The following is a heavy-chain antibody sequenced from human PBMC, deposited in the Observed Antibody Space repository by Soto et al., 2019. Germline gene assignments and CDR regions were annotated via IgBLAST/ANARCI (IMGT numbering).Heavy chain of an antibody. D-gene: IGHD4-17*01. Sequence: CWKESGDSLESRGVSWAQQDTGQGLEWMGWISGYNGNTNYAQKFQGRVTMTTETSTNTAYMELRSLRSDDTALYYCASWAGQVRDFGGPLDYWGQGTLVTVSS. CDR1: GDSLESRG. CDR3: ASWAGQVRDFGGPLDY. J-gene: IGHJ4*02. CDR2: ISGYNGNT. V-gene: IGHV1-18*01.